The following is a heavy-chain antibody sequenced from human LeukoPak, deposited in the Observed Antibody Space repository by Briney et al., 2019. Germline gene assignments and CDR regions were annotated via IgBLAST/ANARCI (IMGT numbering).Heavy chain of an antibody. J-gene: IGHJ3*02. CDR3: ASIRHYYDSSGYYSPQHAFDI. Sequence: GESLKISCKASGYTFTNYWIGWVRQMPGKGLEWMGLIFPGDSDTRYTPSFQGQVTFSADKSISTAYLQWSSLKASDTAMYYCASIRHYYDSSGYYSPQHAFDIWGQGTMVTVSS. V-gene: IGHV5-51*01. D-gene: IGHD3-22*01. CDR1: GYTFTNYW. CDR2: IFPGDSDT.